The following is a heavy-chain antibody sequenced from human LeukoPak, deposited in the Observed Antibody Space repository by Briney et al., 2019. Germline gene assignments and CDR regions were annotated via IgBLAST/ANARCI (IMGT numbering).Heavy chain of an antibody. D-gene: IGHD1-26*01. J-gene: IGHJ4*02. CDR2: ISISGST. CDR1: ADSISGYY. V-gene: IGHV4-4*07. Sequence: SETLSLTCTVSADSISGYYWSWIRQPAGKGLEWIGRISISGSTNYNPSLKSRVTMSVDTSKNQVSLNLTSVTAADTAVYYCAREGGTYRFLDNWGQGTLVTVSS. CDR3: AREGGTYRFLDN.